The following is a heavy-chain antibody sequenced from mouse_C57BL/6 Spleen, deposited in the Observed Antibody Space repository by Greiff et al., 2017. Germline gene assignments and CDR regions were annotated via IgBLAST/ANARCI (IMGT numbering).Heavy chain of an antibody. Sequence: QVHVKQPGAELVKPGASVKVSCKASGYTFTSYWMHWVKQRPGQGLEWIGRIHPSDSDTNYNQKFKGKATLTVDKSSSTAYMQLSSLTSEDSAVYYWAITITTVAHWYFDVWGTGTTVTVSS. CDR3: AITITTVAHWYFDV. D-gene: IGHD1-1*01. V-gene: IGHV1-74*01. J-gene: IGHJ1*03. CDR1: GYTFTSYW. CDR2: IHPSDSDT.